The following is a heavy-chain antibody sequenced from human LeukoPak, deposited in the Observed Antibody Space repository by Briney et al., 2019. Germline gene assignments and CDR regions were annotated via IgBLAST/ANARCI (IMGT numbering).Heavy chain of an antibody. V-gene: IGHV3-30*02. CDR2: IRYDGSNK. CDR1: GFTFSSYG. CDR3: AKDHDGSGSYSAY. Sequence: QPGGSLRLSCAASGFTFSSYGMHWVRQAPGKGLEWVAFIRYDGSNKYYADSVKGRFTISRDNSKDTLYLQMNSLRAEDTAVYYCAKDHDGSGSYSAYWGQGTLVTVSS. D-gene: IGHD3-10*01. J-gene: IGHJ4*02.